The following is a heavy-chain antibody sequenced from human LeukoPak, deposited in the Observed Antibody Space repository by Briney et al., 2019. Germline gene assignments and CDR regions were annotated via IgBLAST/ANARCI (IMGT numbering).Heavy chain of an antibody. CDR1: GFTFSGCW. CDR3: AKYLSTGLDY. D-gene: IGHD1-1*01. CDR2: IKQDGSEK. J-gene: IGHJ4*02. Sequence: GSLRLSCAASGFTFSGCWMSWVRQAPGKGLEWVANIKQDGSEKYYVDSVKGRFTISRDNAKNSLYLQMNSLRAEDTALYYCAKYLSTGLDYWGQGTLVTVSS. V-gene: IGHV3-7*01.